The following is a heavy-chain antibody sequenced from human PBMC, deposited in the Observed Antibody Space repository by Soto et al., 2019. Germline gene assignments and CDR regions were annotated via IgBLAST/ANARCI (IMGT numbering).Heavy chain of an antibody. CDR2: TYYRSKWYN. D-gene: IGHD2-15*01. CDR1: GDSVSSNSAA. J-gene: IGHJ4*02. Sequence: SQTLSLTCAISGDSVSSNSAAWNWIRQSPSRGLEWLGRTYYRSKWYNDYAVSVKSRITINPDTSKNQFSLQLNSVTPEDTAVYYCARGRHCSGGSCYSYTYYFDYWGQGTLVTVSS. CDR3: ARGRHCSGGSCYSYTYYFDY. V-gene: IGHV6-1*01.